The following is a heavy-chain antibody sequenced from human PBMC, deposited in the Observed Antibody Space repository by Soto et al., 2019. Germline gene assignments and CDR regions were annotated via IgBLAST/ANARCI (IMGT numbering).Heavy chain of an antibody. Sequence: QVQLVQSGAEVKTPGSSVKVSCRASGGSFSNKGISWVRQAPGQGLEWMGGIIPMYGTTHDSQKFQDRVTFTSDESASTAKMELSSLRSEDTAAYYYARGRETAEYHFRRMDVGGQGTSSTASS. CDR3: ARGRETAEYHFRRMDV. V-gene: IGHV1-69*01. CDR1: GGSFSNKG. J-gene: IGHJ6*02. CDR2: IIPMYGTT.